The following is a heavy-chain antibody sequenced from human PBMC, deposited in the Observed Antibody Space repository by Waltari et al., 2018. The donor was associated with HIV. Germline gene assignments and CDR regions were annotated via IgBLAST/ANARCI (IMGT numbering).Heavy chain of an antibody. CDR1: GFSLSTSGVG. V-gene: IGHV2-5*01. Sequence: QITLKESGPTLVKPTQTLTLTCTFSGFSLSTSGVGVGWIRQTPGKALEWLALIYWNDEKRYSPSLKSRLRSEDTAVYYCARGTGSCSTTSCPTWGMDVWGQGTTVTVSS. D-gene: IGHD2-2*01. CDR2: IYWNDEK. J-gene: IGHJ6*02. CDR3: V.